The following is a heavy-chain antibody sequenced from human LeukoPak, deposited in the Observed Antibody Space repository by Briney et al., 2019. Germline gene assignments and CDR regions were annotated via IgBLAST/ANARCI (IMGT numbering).Heavy chain of an antibody. D-gene: IGHD1-26*01. CDR1: GGSISSSGYY. Sequence: SETLSLTCTVSGGSISSSGYYWGWIRQPPGKGLEWIASIYYSGSTYYNPSLKSRVTISVDTSKNQLSLKLSALTAADTAVYYCARHEYSGSYYGLSWFDPWGQGTLVTVSS. CDR2: IYYSGST. CDR3: ARHEYSGSYYGLSWFDP. J-gene: IGHJ5*02. V-gene: IGHV4-39*01.